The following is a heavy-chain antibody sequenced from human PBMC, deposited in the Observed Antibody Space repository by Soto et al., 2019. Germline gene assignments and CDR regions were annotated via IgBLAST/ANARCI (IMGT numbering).Heavy chain of an antibody. V-gene: IGHV4-4*02. CDR1: SGSISSSNW. CDR3: ARVVKGESGYDWLYLAY. CDR2: IYHSGST. Sequence: QVQLQESGPGLVKPSGTLSLTCAVSSGSISSSNWWSWVRQPPGKGLDWIGEIYHSGSTNYNPSLKSRVTLSVDKSKNRFSLQLSSVTAADTAVYYCARVVKGESGYDWLYLAYWGQGTLVTVSS. D-gene: IGHD5-12*01. J-gene: IGHJ4*02.